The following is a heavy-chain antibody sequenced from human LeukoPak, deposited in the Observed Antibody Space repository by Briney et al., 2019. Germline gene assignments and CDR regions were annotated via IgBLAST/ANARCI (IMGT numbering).Heavy chain of an antibody. CDR1: GFTFSSYW. V-gene: IGHV3-7*01. CDR3: ARDGGYCSGGSCYDGGWFDP. J-gene: IGHJ5*02. Sequence: GGSLRLSCAVSGFTFSSYWMSWVRQAPGKGLEWVANIKQDGSEKYYVDSVKGRFTISRDNAKNSLYLQMNSLRAEDTAVYYCARDGGYCSGGSCYDGGWFDPWGQGTLVTVSS. D-gene: IGHD2-15*01. CDR2: IKQDGSEK.